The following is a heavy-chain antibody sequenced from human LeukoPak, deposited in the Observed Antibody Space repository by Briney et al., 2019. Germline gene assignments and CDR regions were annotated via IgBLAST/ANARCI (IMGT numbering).Heavy chain of an antibody. D-gene: IGHD6-13*01. CDR1: GFTFSSYS. V-gene: IGHV3-21*01. Sequence: GGSLRLSCAASGFTFSSYSMNWVRQAPGKGLEWVSFISSSSSYIYYADSVKGRFTISRDNAKNSLYLQMNSLRVEDTAVYYCARGSSSWYYLDYWGQGTLVTVSS. J-gene: IGHJ4*02. CDR3: ARGSSSWYYLDY. CDR2: ISSSSSYI.